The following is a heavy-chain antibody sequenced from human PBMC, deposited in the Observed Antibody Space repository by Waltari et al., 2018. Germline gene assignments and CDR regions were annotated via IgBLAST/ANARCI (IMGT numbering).Heavy chain of an antibody. Sequence: EVQLLESGGGLVQPGGSLRLSCAASGFTFSNYAMNWVRQTPGKGLEWVSVIYSGGTSTYYADSVQGRFTISRDDSQSTLYLQMNSLSAEDTAVYYCAKIPVGASDEGYFQYWGQGTLVTVSA. CDR2: IYSGGTST. D-gene: IGHD1-26*01. J-gene: IGHJ4*02. CDR1: GFTFSNYA. V-gene: IGHV3-23*03. CDR3: AKIPVGASDEGYFQY.